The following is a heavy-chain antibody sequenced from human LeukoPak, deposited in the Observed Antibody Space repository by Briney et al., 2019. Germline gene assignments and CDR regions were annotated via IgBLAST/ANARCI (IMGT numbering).Heavy chain of an antibody. CDR1: GFTFTTYG. CDR2: IRYDGSNK. Sequence: PGESLRLSCAASGFTFTTYGMHWVRQAPGKGLEWVAFIRYDGSNKYYADSVKGRFTISRDISKNTLYLQMNSLRAEDTAVYYCAKISESDYWGQGTLVTVSS. CDR3: AKISESDY. V-gene: IGHV3-30*02. J-gene: IGHJ4*02.